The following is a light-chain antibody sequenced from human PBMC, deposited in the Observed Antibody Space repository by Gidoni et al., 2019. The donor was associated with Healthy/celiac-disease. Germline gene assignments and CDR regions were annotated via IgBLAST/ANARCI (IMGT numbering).Light chain of an antibody. V-gene: IGKV4-1*01. J-gene: IGKJ4*01. CDR2: WAS. Sequence: DLVITQSPDSLDVSLGERATINCKSSQSVLYSSNNKNYLAWYQQKPGQPPKLLIYWASTRESGVPDRVSGSGSGTDFTLTISSLQAEDVAVYYCQQYYSTPLTFGGGTKVEIK. CDR3: QQYYSTPLT. CDR1: QSVLYSSNNKNY.